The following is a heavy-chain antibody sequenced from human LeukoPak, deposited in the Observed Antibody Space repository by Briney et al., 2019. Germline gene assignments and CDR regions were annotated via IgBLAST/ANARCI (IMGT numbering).Heavy chain of an antibody. CDR1: GGTFSSYA. V-gene: IGHV1-69*13. CDR2: IIPIFGTA. CDR3: ARSGSSGWYVGSFDC. D-gene: IGHD6-19*01. Sequence: GASVKVSCKASGGTFSSYAISWVRQAPGQGLEWMGGIIPIFGTANYAQKFQGRVTITADESTSTAYMELSSLRSEDTAVYYCARSGSSGWYVGSFDCWGQGTLVTVSS. J-gene: IGHJ4*02.